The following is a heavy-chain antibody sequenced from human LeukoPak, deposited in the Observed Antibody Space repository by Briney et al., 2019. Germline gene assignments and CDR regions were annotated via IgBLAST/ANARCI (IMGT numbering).Heavy chain of an antibody. V-gene: IGHV3-23*01. CDR2: ISGSGGST. Sequence: PGGSLRLSCAASGFTFSSYAMSWVRQAPGKGLEWVSAISGSGGSTYYADSVKGRFTISRDNSKNTLYLQMNSLRAEDTAVYYCALGGGYCSSTSCYNGYFQHWGQGTLVTVSS. CDR1: GFTFSSYA. J-gene: IGHJ1*01. CDR3: ALGGGYCSSTSCYNGYFQH. D-gene: IGHD2-2*02.